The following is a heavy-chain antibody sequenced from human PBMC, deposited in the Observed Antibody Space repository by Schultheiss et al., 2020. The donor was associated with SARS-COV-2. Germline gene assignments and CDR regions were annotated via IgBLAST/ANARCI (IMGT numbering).Heavy chain of an antibody. V-gene: IGHV3-48*03. D-gene: IGHD4-17*01. CDR2: ITNSGRTI. Sequence: GGSLRLSCAASGFTFSSYEMNWVRQAPGKGLEWVSFITNSGRTIYYADSVKGRFTISRDSANNSLHLQMNSLTAEDTAVYYCASLVTTRISSSYYAMDVWGQGTTVTVSS. CDR1: GFTFSSYE. CDR3: ASLVTTRISSSYYAMDV. J-gene: IGHJ6*02.